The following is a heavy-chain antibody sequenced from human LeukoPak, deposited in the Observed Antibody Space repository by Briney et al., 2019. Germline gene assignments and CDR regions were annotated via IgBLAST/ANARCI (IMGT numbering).Heavy chain of an antibody. J-gene: IGHJ4*02. CDR3: ARDNIAVAGNFLDY. CDR2: IWYDGSNK. CDR1: GFTFSSYG. D-gene: IGHD6-19*01. V-gene: IGHV3-33*01. Sequence: GGSLRLSCAASGFTFSSYGMHWVRQAPGKGLEWVAVIWYDGSNKYYADSVKGRFTISRDNSKNTLYLQMNSLRAEDAAVYYCARDNIAVAGNFLDYWGQGTLVTVSS.